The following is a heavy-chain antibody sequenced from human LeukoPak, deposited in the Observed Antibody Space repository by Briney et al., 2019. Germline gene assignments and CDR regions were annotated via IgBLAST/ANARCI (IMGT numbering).Heavy chain of an antibody. CDR1: GYIFTTYG. CDR2: ISTNKGNI. J-gene: IGHJ5*02. Sequence: ASVKVSCKASGYIFTTYGISWVRQAPGQGLEWMGWISTNKGNINYAQRLQGRVTVTADTSTSTAYMELRSLRSDDTAIYYCVRDVQWRFDPWGQGTLVTVSS. CDR3: VRDVQWRFDP. V-gene: IGHV1-18*01. D-gene: IGHD2-8*01.